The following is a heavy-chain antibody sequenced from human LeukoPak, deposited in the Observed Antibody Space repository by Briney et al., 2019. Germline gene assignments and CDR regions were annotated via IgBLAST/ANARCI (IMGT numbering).Heavy chain of an antibody. CDR2: IYYSGST. CDR1: GGSISSSSYY. J-gene: IGHJ3*02. D-gene: IGHD3-22*01. Sequence: SETLSLTCTVSGGSISSSSYYWGWIRQPPGKGLEWIGSIYYSGSTYYNPSLKSRVTISVDTSKNQFSLKLSSVTAADAAVYYCARHDSSGPYNAFDIWGQGTMVTVSS. CDR3: ARHDSSGPYNAFDI. V-gene: IGHV4-39*01.